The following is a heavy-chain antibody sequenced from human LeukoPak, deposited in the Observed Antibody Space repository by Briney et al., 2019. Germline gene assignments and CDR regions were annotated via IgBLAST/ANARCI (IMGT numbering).Heavy chain of an antibody. V-gene: IGHV6-1*01. CDR2: TYYRCKWYN. CDR3: ARDQRDGDYLNFDY. D-gene: IGHD4-17*01. CDR1: GYSVSSNSAA. J-gene: IGHJ4*02. Sequence: SQTLSLTFSSSGYSVSSNSAALNWIRQSPARGLEWLGRTYYRCKWYNDYAVSVKSRITINPDTSKNQFSLQLNSVTPADTAVYYCARDQRDGDYLNFDYWGQGTLVTVSS.